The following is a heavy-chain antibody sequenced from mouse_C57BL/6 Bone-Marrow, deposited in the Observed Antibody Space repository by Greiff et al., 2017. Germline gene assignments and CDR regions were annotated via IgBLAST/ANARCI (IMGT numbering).Heavy chain of an antibody. D-gene: IGHD2-1*01. J-gene: IGHJ3*01. CDR3: ARGGLGNYVFAY. Sequence: QVHVKQPGAELVRPGSSVKLSCKASGYTFTSYWMHWVKQRPIQGLEWIGNIDPSDSETHYNQKFKDKATLTVDKSSSTAYMQLSSLTSEDSAVYDCARGGLGNYVFAYWGQGTLVTVSA. CDR1: GYTFTSYW. V-gene: IGHV1-52*01. CDR2: IDPSDSET.